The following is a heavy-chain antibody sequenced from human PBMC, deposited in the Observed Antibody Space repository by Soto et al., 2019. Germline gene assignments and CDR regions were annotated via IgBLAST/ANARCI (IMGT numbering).Heavy chain of an antibody. D-gene: IGHD3-22*01. J-gene: IGHJ4*02. CDR3: DGSGYSPFDY. Sequence: GGSLTLSCAASGFTFSTYTMSWVRQAPGKGLEWVSSILAGSNYIYYADSVKGRFTSSRDSAKNSLYLHMSSLRSEDTAVYYCDGSGYSPFDYWGQGTLVTVSS. V-gene: IGHV3-21*06. CDR1: GFTFSTYT. CDR2: ILAGSNYI.